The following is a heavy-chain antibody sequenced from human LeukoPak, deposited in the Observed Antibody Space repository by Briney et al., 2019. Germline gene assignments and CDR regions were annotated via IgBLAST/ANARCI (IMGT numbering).Heavy chain of an antibody. D-gene: IGHD5-18*01. V-gene: IGHV3-21*01. CDR1: GFTFSSYN. CDR3: AIDPRTVDTAMVPVWDY. J-gene: IGHJ4*02. Sequence: PGGSLRLSCAASGFTFSSYNMNWVRQAPGKGLEWVSSISSSSTYIYYADSVRGRFTISRDNAKNSLYLQMNSLRAEDTAVYYCAIDPRTVDTAMVPVWDYWGQGTLVTVSS. CDR2: ISSSSTYI.